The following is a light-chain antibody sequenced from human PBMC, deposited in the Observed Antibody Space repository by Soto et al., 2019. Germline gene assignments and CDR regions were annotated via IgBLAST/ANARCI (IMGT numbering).Light chain of an antibody. V-gene: IGKV3-11*01. Sequence: EMRWTQSQATLYLSPGERATLSCSASQSVSSYLAWYQHKPGQAPRLLIYDASNRATGIPARFSGSGSGTDFTLTISSLEPEDFAVYYFQQRSNWPLTFGGGTTVEIK. CDR1: QSVSSY. CDR2: DAS. CDR3: QQRSNWPLT. J-gene: IGKJ4*01.